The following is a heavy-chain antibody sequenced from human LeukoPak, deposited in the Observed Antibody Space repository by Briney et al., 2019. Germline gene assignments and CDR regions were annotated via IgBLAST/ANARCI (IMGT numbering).Heavy chain of an antibody. Sequence: SGGSLRLSCAASGFTFSSYAVSGVRQAPGEGLAWVSAISDSGGSTQYADSVKGRFTISRDNSKNTLYLQMNSLRVEDTAVYYCAKGSSNWLDHYYFDFWGRGTLVTVSS. J-gene: IGHJ4*02. V-gene: IGHV3-23*01. CDR2: ISDSGGST. CDR3: AKGSSNWLDHYYFDF. D-gene: IGHD6-13*01. CDR1: GFTFSSYA.